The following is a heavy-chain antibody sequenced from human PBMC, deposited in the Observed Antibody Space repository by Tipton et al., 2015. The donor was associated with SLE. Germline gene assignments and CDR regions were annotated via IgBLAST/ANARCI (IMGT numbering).Heavy chain of an antibody. CDR2: INSDGSST. V-gene: IGHV3-74*01. J-gene: IGHJ4*02. D-gene: IGHD2-21*01. CDR1: GFTFSSYW. CDR3: ARDRRYCGGDCYSLDY. Sequence: SLRLSCAASGFTFSSYWMHWVRQAPGKGLVRVSRINSDGSSTSYADSVKGRFTISRDNAKNTLYLQMNSLRAEDTAVYYCARDRRYCGGDCYSLDYWGQGTLVTVSS.